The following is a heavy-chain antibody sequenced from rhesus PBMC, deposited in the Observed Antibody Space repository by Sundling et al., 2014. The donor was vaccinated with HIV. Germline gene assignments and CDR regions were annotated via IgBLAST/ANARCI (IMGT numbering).Heavy chain of an antibody. CDR2: ISSGGST. J-gene: IGHJ4*01. CDR3: AKALNTIADIHS. D-gene: IGHD3-40*01. CDR1: GFTFYDYA. Sequence: EVQLVESGGGLAEPGGSLRLSCAASGFTFYDYAMHWVRQAPGKGLEWVSSISSGGSTFYGDSVKGRFTISRDNSKNTLSLQMNSLRPDDTAVYYCAKALNTIADIHSWGQGVLVTVSS. V-gene: IGHV3-103*01.